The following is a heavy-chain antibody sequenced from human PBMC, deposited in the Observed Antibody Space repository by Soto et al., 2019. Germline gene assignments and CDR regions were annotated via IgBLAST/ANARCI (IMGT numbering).Heavy chain of an antibody. CDR2: ISNSGST. CDR1: GGSITGYH. J-gene: IGHJ4*02. V-gene: IGHV4-59*01. CDR3: AATPRY. Sequence: SETLSLTCNVSGGSITGYHWSWIRQPPGKGLEWIGYISNSGSTNYNPSLESRVTISVETSKNQISLNLIFVTAADTAVYYCAATPRYWGRGPLVTVSS.